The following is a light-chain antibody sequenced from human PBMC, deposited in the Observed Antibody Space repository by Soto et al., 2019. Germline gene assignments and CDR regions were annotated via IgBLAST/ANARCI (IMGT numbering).Light chain of an antibody. Sequence: DIQMTQSPSTLSASVGDRVTITCRASQSISRWLAWYLQRPGKAPKLLIYDASSLESGVPSRFSGSGSGTEFTLTISSLQPDHFATYYCQQYNSNSKYSFGQGTKLEIK. CDR3: QQYNSNSKYS. CDR1: QSISRW. J-gene: IGKJ2*03. CDR2: DAS. V-gene: IGKV1-5*01.